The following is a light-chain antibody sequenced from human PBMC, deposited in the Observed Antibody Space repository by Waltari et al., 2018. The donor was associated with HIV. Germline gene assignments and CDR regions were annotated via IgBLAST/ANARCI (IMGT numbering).Light chain of an antibody. J-gene: IGLJ2*01. CDR3: GTWDSSLSAQ. CDR1: SSNIGNNY. V-gene: IGLV1-51*01. CDR2: DNN. Sequence: QSVLTQPPSVSAAPGQKVTISCSGSSSNIGNNYVSWYQQLPGTAPKLLIYDNNKRPSGIPDRFSGSKSGTSATLGITGLQTGDEADYYCGTWDSSLSAQFGGGTKRTVL.